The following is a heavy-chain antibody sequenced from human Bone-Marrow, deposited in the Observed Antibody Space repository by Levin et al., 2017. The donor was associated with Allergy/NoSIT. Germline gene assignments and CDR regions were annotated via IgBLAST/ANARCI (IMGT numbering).Heavy chain of an antibody. V-gene: IGHV4-4*01. Sequence: PGGSLRLSCSVSGASISSNNWLSWVRQAPGKGLEWMGEIYHGANTNYNPSLKSRVTISQGKSSNQISLRLTSVTAADTAVYFCARRIGLLRYYDWLPNYFDFWGQGILVTVSS. J-gene: IGHJ4*02. D-gene: IGHD3-9*01. CDR2: IYHGANT. CDR1: GASISSNNW. CDR3: ARRIGLLRYYDWLPNYFDF.